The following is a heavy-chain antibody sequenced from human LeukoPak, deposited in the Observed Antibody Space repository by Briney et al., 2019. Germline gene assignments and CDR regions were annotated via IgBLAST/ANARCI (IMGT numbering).Heavy chain of an antibody. J-gene: IGHJ4*02. CDR3: ARVDTAMVFDY. CDR2: IYYSGST. Sequence: SETLSLTCTVSGGSISSYYWSWIRQPPGKGLEWIGYIYYSGSTNYNPSLKSRVTISVDTSKNQFSLKLSSVTAADTAVYYCARVDTAMVFDYWGPGTLVTVSS. CDR1: GGSISSYY. V-gene: IGHV4-59*01. D-gene: IGHD5-18*01.